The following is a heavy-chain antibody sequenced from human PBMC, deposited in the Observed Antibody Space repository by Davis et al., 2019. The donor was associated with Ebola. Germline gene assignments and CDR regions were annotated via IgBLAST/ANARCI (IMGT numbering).Heavy chain of an antibody. CDR1: GCTFTSYG. Sequence: ASVKVSCKASGCTFTSYGISWVRQAPGQGLEWMGWISAYNGNTNYAQRFQDRVTMTTDTATNTAYMEVRGLRSDDTAVYYCARDGADGSYNYWGQGTLVTVSS. CDR3: ARDGADGSYNY. V-gene: IGHV1-18*01. D-gene: IGHD1-26*01. J-gene: IGHJ4*02. CDR2: ISAYNGNT.